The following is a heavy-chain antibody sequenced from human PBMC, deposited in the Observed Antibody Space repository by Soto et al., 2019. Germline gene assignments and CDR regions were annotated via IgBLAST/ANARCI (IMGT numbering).Heavy chain of an antibody. CDR1: GFTFSSYD. CDR2: IGTAGDT. Sequence: PGGSLRLSCAASGFTFSSYDMHWVRQATGKGLEWVSAIGTAGDTYYPGSVKGRFTISRENAKNSLYLQMNSLRAGDTAVYYCARGAYYYGSGSQSVDYWGQGTLVNVSS. CDR3: ARGAYYYGSGSQSVDY. D-gene: IGHD3-10*01. V-gene: IGHV3-13*01. J-gene: IGHJ4*02.